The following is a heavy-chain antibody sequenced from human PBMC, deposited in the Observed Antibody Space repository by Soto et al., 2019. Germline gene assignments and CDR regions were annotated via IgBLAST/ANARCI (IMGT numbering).Heavy chain of an antibody. V-gene: IGHV1-2*02. J-gene: IGHJ6*02. CDR3: PRDLHGEYGYYYYGMDV. Sequence: ASVKVSCKASGYTFTGYYMHWVRQAPGQGLEWMGWINPNSGGTNYAQKFQGRVTMTRDTSISTAYMELSRLRSDDTAVYYCPRDLHGEYGYYYYGMDVWGQGNTVTVSS. CDR1: GYTFTGYY. CDR2: INPNSGGT. D-gene: IGHD4-17*01.